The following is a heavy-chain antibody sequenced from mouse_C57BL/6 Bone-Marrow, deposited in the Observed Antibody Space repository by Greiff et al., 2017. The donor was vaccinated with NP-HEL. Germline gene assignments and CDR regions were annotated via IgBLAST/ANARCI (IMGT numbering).Heavy chain of an antibody. CDR2: IDPSDSYT. V-gene: IGHV1-50*01. CDR1: GYTFTSYW. J-gene: IGHJ3*01. Sequence: QVQLQQPGAELVKPGASVKLSCKASGYTFTSYWMQWVKQRPGQGLEWIGEIDPSDSYTNYNQKFKGKATLTVDTSSSTAYMQLSSLTSEDSAVYYCARKIPTGAYWGQGTLVTVSA. CDR3: ARKIPTGAY. D-gene: IGHD1-1*01.